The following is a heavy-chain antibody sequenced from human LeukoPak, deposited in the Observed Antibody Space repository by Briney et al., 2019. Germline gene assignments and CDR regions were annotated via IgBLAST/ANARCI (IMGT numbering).Heavy chain of an antibody. V-gene: IGHV4-61*02. CDR2: IYTSGST. J-gene: IGHJ6*02. D-gene: IGHD1-26*01. CDR1: GGSISSGSYY. Sequence: SQTLSLTCTVSGGSISSGSYYWSWIRHPAGKGLELIGRIYTSGSTNYNPSLKSRVTISVDTSENQFSLKLSSVTAADTAVYYCARDPVGAKFYYYYGMDVWGQGTTVTVSS. CDR3: ARDPVGAKFYYYYGMDV.